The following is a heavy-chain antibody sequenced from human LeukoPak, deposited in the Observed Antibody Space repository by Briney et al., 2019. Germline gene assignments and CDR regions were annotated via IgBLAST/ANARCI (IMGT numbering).Heavy chain of an antibody. D-gene: IGHD6-19*01. CDR1: GVSFSGYY. CDR3: ARAPGRAVAGRGWFDP. V-gene: IGHV4-34*01. Sequence: SETLSLTCAVYGVSFSGYYWSWIRQPPGKGLEWIGEINHSGSTNYNPSLKSRVTISVDTSKNQFSLKLSSVTAADTAVYYCARAPGRAVAGRGWFDPWGQGTLVTVSS. CDR2: INHSGST. J-gene: IGHJ5*02.